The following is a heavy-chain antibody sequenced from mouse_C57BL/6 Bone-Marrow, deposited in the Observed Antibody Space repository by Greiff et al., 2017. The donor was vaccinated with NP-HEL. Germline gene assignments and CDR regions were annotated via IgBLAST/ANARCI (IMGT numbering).Heavy chain of an antibody. CDR1: GFSLTSYG. CDR3: ARKWLRGWYFDV. V-gene: IGHV2-2*01. CDR2: IWSGGST. Sequence: VQLQQSGPGLVQPSQSLSITCTVSGFSLTSYGVHWVRQSPGKGLEWLGVIWSGGSTDYNAAFISRLSLSKDNSKSQVFSKRNSMQADDAAIYYCARKWLRGWYFDVWGTGTTVTVSS. D-gene: IGHD2-2*01. J-gene: IGHJ1*03.